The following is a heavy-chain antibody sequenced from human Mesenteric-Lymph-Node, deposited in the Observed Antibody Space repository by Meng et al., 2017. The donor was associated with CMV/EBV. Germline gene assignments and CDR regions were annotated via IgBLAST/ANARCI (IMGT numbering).Heavy chain of an antibody. Sequence: ASVKVSCKASGYTFTSYDINWVRQATGQGLEWMGWMNPNSGNTGYAQKFQGRVTMTRNTSISTAYMELSSLRAEDTAVYYCARDLTIFGGRYAFDIWGQGTMVTVSS. CDR3: ARDLTIFGGRYAFDI. CDR1: GYTFTSYD. V-gene: IGHV1-8*01. J-gene: IGHJ3*02. D-gene: IGHD3-3*01. CDR2: MNPNSGNT.